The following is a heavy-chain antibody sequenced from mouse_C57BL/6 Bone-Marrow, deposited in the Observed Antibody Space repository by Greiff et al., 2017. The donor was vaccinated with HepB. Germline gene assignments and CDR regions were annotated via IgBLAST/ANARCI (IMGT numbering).Heavy chain of an antibody. V-gene: IGHV1-18*01. J-gene: IGHJ3*01. D-gene: IGHD2-5*01. CDR3: ARGADSNLFAY. Sequence: EVQLQQSGPELVKPGASVKIPCKASGYTFTDYNMDWVKQSHGKSLEWIGDTNPNNGGTIYNQKFKGKATLTVDKSSSTAYMELRSLTSEDTAVYYCARGADSNLFAYWGQGTLVTVSA. CDR2: TNPNNGGT. CDR1: GYTFTDYN.